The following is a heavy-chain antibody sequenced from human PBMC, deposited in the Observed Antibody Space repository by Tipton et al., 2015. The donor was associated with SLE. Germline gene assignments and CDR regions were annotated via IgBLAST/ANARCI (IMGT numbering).Heavy chain of an antibody. V-gene: IGHV4-59*08. D-gene: IGHD5-24*01. CDR1: GVSIRRHY. J-gene: IGHJ4*02. CDR3: VRLELPATKADY. Sequence: TLSLTCTVSGVSIRRHYWSWIRQPPGKGLEWLGTIYHSGTTYYNPSLKSRLTLSIDTSKYQFSLKLRSVTAADTAVYYCVRLELPATKADYWGPGTLVTVSS. CDR2: IYHSGTT.